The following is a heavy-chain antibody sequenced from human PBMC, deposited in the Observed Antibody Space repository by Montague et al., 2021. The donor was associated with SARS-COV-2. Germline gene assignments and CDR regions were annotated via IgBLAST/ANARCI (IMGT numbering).Heavy chain of an antibody. CDR2: IYQDWST. CDR1: GDSIMTTNC. D-gene: IGHD3/OR15-3a*01. V-gene: IGHV4-4*02. Sequence: SETLSLTCAVSGDSIMTTNCWSWVRQPPGKGLEWIGEIYQDWSTNYNPSLNSRVTMSADKSKNQFSPELNSGTAADTSLYYCVRGGGLDNRPPVWGQGALVIVSS. CDR3: VRGGGLDNRPPV. J-gene: IGHJ4*02.